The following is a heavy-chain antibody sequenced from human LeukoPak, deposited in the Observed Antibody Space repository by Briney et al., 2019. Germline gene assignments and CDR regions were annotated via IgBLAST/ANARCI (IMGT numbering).Heavy chain of an antibody. CDR2: IYNSGST. CDR3: ARARDITMVRGVIITYDY. CDR1: GDSVSSYY. J-gene: IGHJ4*02. D-gene: IGHD3-10*01. V-gene: IGHV4-59*02. Sequence: SETLSLTCTVSGDSVSSYYWSWIRQPPGKGLEWIGYIYNSGSTNYNPSLKSRVTISVDASKNQFSLKLSSVTAADTAVYYCARARDITMVRGVIITYDYWGQGTLVTVSS.